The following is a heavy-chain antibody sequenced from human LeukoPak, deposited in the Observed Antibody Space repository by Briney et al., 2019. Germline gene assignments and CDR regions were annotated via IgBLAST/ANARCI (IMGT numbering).Heavy chain of an antibody. D-gene: IGHD3-10*01. CDR1: GGSLSGYY. Sequence: PSEALSLTCAVYGGSLSGYYWSWIRQPPGKGLEWIGEINHSGSTNYNPFLKSRVTISVDTSKNQFSLKLSSVTAADTAVYYCARSQEPGRGNAFDIWGQGTMVTVSS. CDR3: ARSQEPGRGNAFDI. CDR2: INHSGST. J-gene: IGHJ3*02. V-gene: IGHV4-34*01.